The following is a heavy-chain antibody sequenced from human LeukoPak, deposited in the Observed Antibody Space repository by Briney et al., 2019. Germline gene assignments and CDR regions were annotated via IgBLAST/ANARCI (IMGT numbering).Heavy chain of an antibody. J-gene: IGHJ4*02. CDR3: ARRKIAVAGRIIDY. D-gene: IGHD6-19*01. Sequence: SEALSLTCAVYGGSFSGYYWSWIRQPPGKGLEWIGEINHSGSTNYNPALKSRVTISVDTSKNQFSLKLSSVTAADTAVYYCARRKIAVAGRIIDYWGQGTLVTVSS. CDR2: INHSGST. V-gene: IGHV4-34*01. CDR1: GGSFSGYY.